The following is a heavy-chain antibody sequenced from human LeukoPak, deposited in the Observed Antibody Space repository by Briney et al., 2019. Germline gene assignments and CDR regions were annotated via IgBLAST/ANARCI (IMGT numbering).Heavy chain of an antibody. CDR3: ASTSVGYYAFDI. Sequence: SETLSLTCTVSSDSISSNNYYWDWLRQPPGKGLEWIGSIDYSRSTFYNPSLKSRVTISVDASKNQFSLKLSSVTAADTAIYYCASTSVGYYAFDIWGQGTMVTVSS. CDR1: SDSISSNNYY. D-gene: IGHD5-12*01. CDR2: IDYSRST. V-gene: IGHV4-39*07. J-gene: IGHJ3*02.